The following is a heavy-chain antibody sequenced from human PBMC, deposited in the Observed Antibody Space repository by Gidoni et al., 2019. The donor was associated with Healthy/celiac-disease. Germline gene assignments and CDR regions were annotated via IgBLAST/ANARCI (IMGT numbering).Heavy chain of an antibody. D-gene: IGHD6-13*01. CDR3: ARRRAAGVYGMDV. J-gene: IGHJ6*02. Sequence: QLQLQQWGAGLLKPSETLSLTCAVYGWSFSGYYWSWIRQPPRKGLEWIGEINHSGSTNYNPSLKSRVTISVDTSKNQFSLKLSSVTAADTAVYYCARRRAAGVYGMDVWGQGTTVTVSS. CDR2: INHSGST. V-gene: IGHV4-34*01. CDR1: GWSFSGYY.